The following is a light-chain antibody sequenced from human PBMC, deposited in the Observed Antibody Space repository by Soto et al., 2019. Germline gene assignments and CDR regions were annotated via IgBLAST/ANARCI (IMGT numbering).Light chain of an antibody. V-gene: IGKV1-6*01. CDR3: LQDYNYPRT. CDR2: AAS. Sequence: AIQMTQSPSSLSASVGDRVTIACRASQGIRNDLGWYQQKPGRAPKLLIYAASSLQTGVPSRFSGSGSGTDFTLTISSLQPEDFAPYYCLQDYNYPRTFGQGTKVEIK. J-gene: IGKJ1*01. CDR1: QGIRND.